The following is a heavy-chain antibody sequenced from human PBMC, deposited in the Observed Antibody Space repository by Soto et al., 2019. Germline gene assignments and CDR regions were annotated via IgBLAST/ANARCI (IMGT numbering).Heavy chain of an antibody. D-gene: IGHD2-2*01. Sequence: QVQLQESGPGLVKPSQTLSLTCTVSGGSISSGDYYWSWIRQPPGKGLEWIGYIYYSGSTYYNPSLKSRVTISVDTSKNQFSLKLSSVTAADTAVYYCARDITPQLPSGRWFDPWGQGTLVTVSS. CDR3: ARDITPQLPSGRWFDP. V-gene: IGHV4-30-4*01. CDR1: GGSISSGDYY. J-gene: IGHJ5*02. CDR2: IYYSGST.